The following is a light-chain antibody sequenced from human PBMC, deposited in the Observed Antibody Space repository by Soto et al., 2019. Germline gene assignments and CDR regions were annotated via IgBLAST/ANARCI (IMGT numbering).Light chain of an antibody. CDR3: QKYTNVPA. CDR1: EGSSNY. CDR2: AAS. Sequence: DIQMTQSPSSLSASVGDRITITCRTREGSSNYLAWYQRIPGKVTKLLISAASTLQSGVPSRFSGSGSGTDFTLTISSLQPEDVATYYCQKYTNVPAFGGGTKVEIK. V-gene: IGKV1-27*01. J-gene: IGKJ4*01.